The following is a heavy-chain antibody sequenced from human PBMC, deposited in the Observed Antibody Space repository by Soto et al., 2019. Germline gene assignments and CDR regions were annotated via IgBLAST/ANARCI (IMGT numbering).Heavy chain of an antibody. D-gene: IGHD3-10*01. J-gene: IGHJ3*02. CDR3: ASLDLLPWTRHAFDI. CDR2: INSDGSST. Sequence: EVQLVESGGGLVQPGGSLRLSCAASGFTFSSYWMHWVRQAPGEGLVWVSRINSDGSSTSYADSVKGRFTISRDNAKNTLYLQMNSLRAEDTAVYYCASLDLLPWTRHAFDIWGQGTMVTVSS. V-gene: IGHV3-74*01. CDR1: GFTFSSYW.